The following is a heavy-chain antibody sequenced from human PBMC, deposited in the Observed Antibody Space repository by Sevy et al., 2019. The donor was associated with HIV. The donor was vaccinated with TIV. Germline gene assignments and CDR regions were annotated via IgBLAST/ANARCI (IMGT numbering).Heavy chain of an antibody. D-gene: IGHD6-13*01. CDR3: ATTGYSSSWYLHYGMDV. Sequence: GSLRLSCAASGFTVSSNYMSWVRQAPGKGLEWVSVIYSGGSTYYADSVKGRFTISRDNSKNTLYLQMNSLRAEDTAVYYCATTGYSSSWYLHYGMDVWGQGTTVTVSS. CDR2: IYSGGST. J-gene: IGHJ6*02. V-gene: IGHV3-53*01. CDR1: GFTVSSNY.